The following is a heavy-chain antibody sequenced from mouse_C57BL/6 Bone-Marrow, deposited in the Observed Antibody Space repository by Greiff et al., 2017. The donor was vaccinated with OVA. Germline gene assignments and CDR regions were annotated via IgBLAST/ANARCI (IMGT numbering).Heavy chain of an antibody. Sequence: EVKVEESGGGLVQPGGSMKLSCAASGFTFSDAWMDWVRQSPEKGLEWVAEIRNKANNHATYYAESVKGRFTISRDDSKSSVYLQMNSLRAEDTGIYYCTRLIYYDYDEGPWFAYWGQGTLVTVSA. J-gene: IGHJ3*01. CDR2: IRNKANNHAT. CDR3: TRLIYYDYDEGPWFAY. V-gene: IGHV6-6*01. CDR1: GFTFSDAW. D-gene: IGHD2-4*01.